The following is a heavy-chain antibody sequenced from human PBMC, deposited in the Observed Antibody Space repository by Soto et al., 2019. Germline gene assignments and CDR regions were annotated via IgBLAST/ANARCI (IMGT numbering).Heavy chain of an antibody. CDR1: EFTFSSYA. V-gene: IGHV3-23*01. CDR3: AKMARSGSNEYYFDY. J-gene: IGHJ4*02. CDR2: ISGSGSST. Sequence: GGSLRLSCAASEFTFSSYAMSWVRQAPGKGLEWVSGISGSGSSTYYADSVKGRFTISRDNSKNTLYLQMNTLRAEDTAVYYCAKMARSGSNEYYFDYWGQGTLVTVSS. D-gene: IGHD1-26*01.